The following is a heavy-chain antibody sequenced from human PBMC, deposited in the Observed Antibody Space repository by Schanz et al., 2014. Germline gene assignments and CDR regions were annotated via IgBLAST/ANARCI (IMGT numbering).Heavy chain of an antibody. CDR2: IYSSGIA. D-gene: IGHD2-21*01. CDR3: ARRVVPATMGLYFDL. V-gene: IGHV4-59*08. Sequence: QVQLQESGPGLVKPSETLSLMCTVSGGSMDTHYWGWIRQPPGKGLEWIAFIYSSGIANYNPSLGVRAPIQVATSKNQFSLSRPSGAAADTATYYCARRVVPATMGLYFDLWGQGTLVTVSS. CDR1: GGSMDTHY. J-gene: IGHJ4*02.